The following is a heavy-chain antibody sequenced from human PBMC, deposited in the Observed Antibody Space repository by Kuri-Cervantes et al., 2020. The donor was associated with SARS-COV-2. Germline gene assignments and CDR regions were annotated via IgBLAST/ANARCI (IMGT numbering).Heavy chain of an antibody. D-gene: IGHD3-3*01. J-gene: IGHJ6*02. Sequence: GGSLRLSCTASGFTFGDYAMSWVRQAPGKGLEWVGFIRSKAYGGTTEYAASVKGRFTISRDDSKSIAYLQMNSLKTEDTAVYYCARGYDFWSGYFFGMDVWGQGTTVTVSS. V-gene: IGHV3-49*04. CDR3: ARGYDFWSGYFFGMDV. CDR2: IRSKAYGGTT. CDR1: GFTFGDYA.